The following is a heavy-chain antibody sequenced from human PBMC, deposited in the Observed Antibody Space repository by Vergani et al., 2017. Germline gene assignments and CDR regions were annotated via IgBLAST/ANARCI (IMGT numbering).Heavy chain of an antibody. Sequence: QLQLQESGPGLVKPSETLSLTCTVYGGSISSSSYYWGWIRQPPGKGLEWIGSIYYSGSTYYNPSLKSRVTISVDTSKNQFSLKLSSVTAADTAVYYCARSILMTTVTPFDYWGQGTLVTVSS. CDR1: GGSISSSSYY. J-gene: IGHJ4*02. V-gene: IGHV4-39*07. CDR3: ARSILMTTVTPFDY. D-gene: IGHD4-11*01. CDR2: IYYSGST.